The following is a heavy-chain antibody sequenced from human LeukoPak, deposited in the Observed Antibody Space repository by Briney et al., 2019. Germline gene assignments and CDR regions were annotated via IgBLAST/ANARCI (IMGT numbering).Heavy chain of an antibody. CDR2: INREGGEK. CDR1: GFTFSSYW. J-gene: IGHJ4*02. D-gene: IGHD6-13*01. V-gene: IGHV3-7*01. Sequence: XLSCAASGFTFSSYWMSWVRQAPGKGLEWVAKINREGGEKYYVDSVEGRFTISRDNAKNSLYLQMNSLRVEDTAIYYCARDQGAAGDYWGQGTLVTVSS. CDR3: ARDQGAAGDY.